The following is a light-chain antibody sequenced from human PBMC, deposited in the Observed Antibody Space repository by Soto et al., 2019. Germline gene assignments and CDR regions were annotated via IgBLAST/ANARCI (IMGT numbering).Light chain of an antibody. CDR3: QQYNSYSWT. V-gene: IGKV1-5*01. CDR2: DAS. CDR1: QSISSW. J-gene: IGKJ1*01. Sequence: DIKMTQSPPILSASVGDSVTSTCRASQSISSWLAWYQQKPGKAPKLLIYDASSLESGVPSRFSGSGSGTEFTLTISSLQPDDFATYYCQQYNSYSWTFGQGTKVDIK.